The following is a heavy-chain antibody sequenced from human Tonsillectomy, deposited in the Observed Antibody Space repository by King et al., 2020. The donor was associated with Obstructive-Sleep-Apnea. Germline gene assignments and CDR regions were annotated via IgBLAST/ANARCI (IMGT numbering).Heavy chain of an antibody. CDR1: GFTFSSYA. D-gene: IGHD5-24*01. CDR2: IVGRGVST. Sequence: VQLVESGGGLVQPGGSLRLSCAASGFTFSSYAMSWVRQAPGKGLEWVSAIVGRGVSTYYADSVKGRFTISRDNSKNTLYLQMNSLRAEDTAVYYCAKGRGMAKPTINAFDIWGQGTMVTVSS. J-gene: IGHJ3*02. CDR3: AKGRGMAKPTINAFDI. V-gene: IGHV3-23*04.